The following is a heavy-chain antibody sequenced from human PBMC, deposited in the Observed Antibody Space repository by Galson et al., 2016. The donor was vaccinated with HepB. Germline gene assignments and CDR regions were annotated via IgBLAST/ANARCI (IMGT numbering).Heavy chain of an antibody. CDR2: ISYDGSNE. J-gene: IGHJ6*02. Sequence: SLRLSCAASGFTFSDYGMHWVRQAPGKGLEWVAVISYDGSNEYYADSVKGRFTISRDNSKHTLNLQMNSLRAEDTAVYYCAKSFDYYDSSGYSTPYYHFGMDVWGQGATVTVSS. CDR1: GFTFSDYG. D-gene: IGHD3-22*01. V-gene: IGHV3-30*18. CDR3: AKSFDYYDSSGYSTPYYHFGMDV.